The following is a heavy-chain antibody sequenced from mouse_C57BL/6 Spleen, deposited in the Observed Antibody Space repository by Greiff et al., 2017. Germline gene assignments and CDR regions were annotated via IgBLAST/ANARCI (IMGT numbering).Heavy chain of an antibody. Sequence: VQLVESGAELARPGASVKLSCKASGSTFTSYGISWVKQRTGQGLEWIGEIYPRSGNTYYNEKFKGKATLTADKSSSTAYMELRSLTSEDSAVYFCARSGDYYGSKYYYAMDYWGQGTSVTVSS. CDR1: GSTFTSYG. CDR2: IYPRSGNT. V-gene: IGHV1-81*01. J-gene: IGHJ4*01. CDR3: ARSGDYYGSKYYYAMDY. D-gene: IGHD1-1*01.